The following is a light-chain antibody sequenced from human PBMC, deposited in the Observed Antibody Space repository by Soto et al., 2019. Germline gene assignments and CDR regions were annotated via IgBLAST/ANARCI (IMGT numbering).Light chain of an antibody. J-gene: IGKJ4*01. CDR1: QSLSNNIY. V-gene: IGKV3-20*01. Sequence: EIGLSLSPGTLSLTTGERATLSCRASQSLSNNIYLAWYQQKPGQAPRLLIYGASSRATGIPNRFTGSGSGTDFTLTISRREPEDFTVYYCQHLRMYPSPSGGG. CDR2: GAS. CDR3: QHLRMYPSP.